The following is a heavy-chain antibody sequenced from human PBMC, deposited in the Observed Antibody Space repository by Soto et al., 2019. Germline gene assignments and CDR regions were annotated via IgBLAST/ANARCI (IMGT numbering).Heavy chain of an antibody. Sequence: QVQLVQSGAEVKKPGSSVKVSCKASGGTFSSYAISWVRQAPGQGLEWMGGIIPIFGTANYAQKFQGRVTITADESTSTGYMELSSLRSEDTAVYYCARGDYSGYDYGTYYGMDVWGQGTTVTVSS. D-gene: IGHD5-12*01. V-gene: IGHV1-69*01. CDR2: IIPIFGTA. CDR1: GGTFSSYA. J-gene: IGHJ6*02. CDR3: ARGDYSGYDYGTYYGMDV.